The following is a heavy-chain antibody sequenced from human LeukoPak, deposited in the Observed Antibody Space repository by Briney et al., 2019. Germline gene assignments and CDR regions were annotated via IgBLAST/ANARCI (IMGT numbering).Heavy chain of an antibody. CDR2: IYTSGST. V-gene: IGHV4-61*02. D-gene: IGHD2-2*02. CDR1: GGSISSGSYY. Sequence: SQTLSLTCTVSGGSISSGSYYWSWIRQPAGKGLEWIGRIYTSGSTNYNPSLKSRVTISVDTSKNQFSLKLSSVTAADTAVYYCARGNQLLYPSYYYYYMDVWGKGTTVTVSS. CDR3: ARGNQLLYPSYYYYYMDV. J-gene: IGHJ6*03.